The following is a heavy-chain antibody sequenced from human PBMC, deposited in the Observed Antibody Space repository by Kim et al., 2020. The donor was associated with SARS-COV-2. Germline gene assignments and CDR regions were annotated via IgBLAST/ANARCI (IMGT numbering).Heavy chain of an antibody. V-gene: IGHV3-48*04. CDR3: ASVHAFNI. Sequence: GGSLRLSCAASGFTFSSYSMNWVRQAPGKGLEWVAYITGGSDVVKHADSVKGRFTISRDNAKNSLFLQMNSLRAEDTAVYYCASVHAFNIWGQGTMVTVS. CDR1: GFTFSSYS. J-gene: IGHJ3*02. CDR2: ITGGSDVV.